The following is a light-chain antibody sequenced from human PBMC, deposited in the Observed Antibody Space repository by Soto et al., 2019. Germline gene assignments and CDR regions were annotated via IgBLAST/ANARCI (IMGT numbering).Light chain of an antibody. J-gene: IGKJ1*01. CDR2: KAS. V-gene: IGKV1-5*03. Sequence: DIEMTQSPATLSGSVGDRVTITCRASQTISSWLAWYQQKPGKAPKLLIYKASTLKSGVPSRLSGSGSGTEFTLTISRLEPEDFAVYYCQQYGTSGTFGQGTKVDIK. CDR1: QTISSW. CDR3: QQYGTSGT.